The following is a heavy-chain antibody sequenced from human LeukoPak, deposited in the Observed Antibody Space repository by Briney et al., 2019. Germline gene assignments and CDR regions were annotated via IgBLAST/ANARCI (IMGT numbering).Heavy chain of an antibody. D-gene: IGHD2-15*01. CDR3: ARGPAWDIVVVVAATPSFDY. CDR1: GYTFTSYD. Sequence: ASVKVSCKASGYTFTSYDINWVRQATGQGLEWMRWKNPNSGNTGYAQKFQGRVTMTRNTSISTAYMELSSLRSEDTAVYYCARGPAWDIVVVVAATPSFDYWGQGTLVTVSS. V-gene: IGHV1-8*01. J-gene: IGHJ4*02. CDR2: KNPNSGNT.